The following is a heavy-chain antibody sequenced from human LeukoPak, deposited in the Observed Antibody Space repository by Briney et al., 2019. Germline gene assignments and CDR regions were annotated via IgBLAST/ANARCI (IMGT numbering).Heavy chain of an antibody. CDR3: ARDDGGVIAAAGNTGPDY. Sequence: GASVKVSCKASGGTFSSYAISWVRQAPGQGLEWMGGIIPIFGTANYAQKFQGRVTITADESTSTAYMELSSLRFDDTAVYYCARDDGGVIAAAGNTGPDYWGQGTLVTVSS. V-gene: IGHV1-69*13. CDR2: IIPIFGTA. J-gene: IGHJ4*02. CDR1: GGTFSSYA. D-gene: IGHD6-13*01.